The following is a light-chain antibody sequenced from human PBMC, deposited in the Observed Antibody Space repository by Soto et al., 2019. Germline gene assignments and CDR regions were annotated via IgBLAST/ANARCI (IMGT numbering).Light chain of an antibody. CDR3: QQYNSYLYT. CDR2: KAS. J-gene: IGKJ2*01. Sequence: DIQMTQSPSTLSASVGDRITITCRASQSISSWLAWYQQKPGKAPKLLIYKASSLESGVPSRFRGGGFGTEFTLTISSLQPDDFATYYCQQYNSYLYTFGQGTKVDIK. CDR1: QSISSW. V-gene: IGKV1-5*03.